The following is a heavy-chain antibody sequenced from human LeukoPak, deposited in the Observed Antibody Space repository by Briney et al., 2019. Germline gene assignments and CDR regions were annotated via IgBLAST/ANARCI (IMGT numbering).Heavy chain of an antibody. CDR3: ARDKPRGALLSY. D-gene: IGHD3-10*01. CDR2: IYHSGST. J-gene: IGHJ4*02. CDR1: GGSISSSNW. Sequence: PSGTLSLTCAVSGGSISSSNWWSWVRQPPGKGLEWIGEIYHSGSTNYNPSLKSRVTISVDMSKNQFSLKLSSVTAADTAVYYCARDKPRGALLSYWGQGTLVTVSS. V-gene: IGHV4-4*02.